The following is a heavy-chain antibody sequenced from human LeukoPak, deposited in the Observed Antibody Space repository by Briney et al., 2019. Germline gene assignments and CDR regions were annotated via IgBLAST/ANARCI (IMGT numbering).Heavy chain of an antibody. CDR1: GGSFSGYY. CDR2: INHSGST. D-gene: IGHD3-10*01. J-gene: IGHJ4*02. V-gene: IGHV4-34*01. CDR3: ARSDHTYYYGSGSYSHLAFDY. Sequence: PSETLSLTCAVYGGSFSGYYWSWIRQPPGKGLEWIGEINHSGSTNYNPSLKSRVTISVDTSKNQFSLKLSSVTAADTAVYYCARSDHTYYYGSGSYSHLAFDYWGQGTLVTVSS.